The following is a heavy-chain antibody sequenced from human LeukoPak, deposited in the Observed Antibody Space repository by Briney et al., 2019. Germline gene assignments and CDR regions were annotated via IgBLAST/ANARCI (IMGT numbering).Heavy chain of an antibody. CDR3: ARGQYYYDIKGAFDI. CDR2: INHSGST. CDR1: GGSFSGYY. D-gene: IGHD3-22*01. V-gene: IGHV4-34*01. J-gene: IGHJ3*02. Sequence: PSETLSLTCAVYGGSFSGYYWSWIRQPPGKGLEWIGEINHSGSTNHNPSLKSRVTISVDTSKNQFSLKLSSVTAADTAVYYCARGQYYYDIKGAFDIWGQGTMVTVSS.